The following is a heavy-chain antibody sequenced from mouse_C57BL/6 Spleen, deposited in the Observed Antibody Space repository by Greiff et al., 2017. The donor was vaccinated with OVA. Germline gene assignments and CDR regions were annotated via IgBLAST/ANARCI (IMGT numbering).Heavy chain of an antibody. J-gene: IGHJ3*01. V-gene: IGHV1-55*01. CDR1: GYTFTSYW. D-gene: IGHD2-5*01. CDR2: IYPGSGST. CDR3: ASAYYSNYGFAY. Sequence: QVQLKQPGAELVKPGASVKMSCKASGYTFTSYWITWVKQRPGQGLEWIGDIYPGSGSTNYNEKFKSKATLTVDTSSSTAYMQLSSLTSEDSAVYYCASAYYSNYGFAYWGQGTLVTVSA.